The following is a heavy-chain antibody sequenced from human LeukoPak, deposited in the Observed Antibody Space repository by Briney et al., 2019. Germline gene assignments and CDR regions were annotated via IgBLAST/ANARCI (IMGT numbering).Heavy chain of an antibody. CDR3: ARGDSPRDYFDY. CDR1: GFIFSNYA. Sequence: GGSLRLSCAASGFIFSNYAMRWVRQAPGKGLEWVSGITTSGRNTYYADSVKGRFTISRENSKNTLFLQMNSLRAEDTAVYYCARGDSPRDYFDYWGQGTLVTVSS. V-gene: IGHV3-23*01. CDR2: ITTSGRNT. J-gene: IGHJ4*02. D-gene: IGHD2-15*01.